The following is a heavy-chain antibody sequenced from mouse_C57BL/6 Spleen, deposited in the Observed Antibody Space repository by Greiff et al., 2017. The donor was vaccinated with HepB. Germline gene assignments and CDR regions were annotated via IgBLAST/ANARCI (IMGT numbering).Heavy chain of an antibody. CDR2: IYPRSGNT. CDR3: ARWDYGSSYPYYFDY. D-gene: IGHD1-1*01. J-gene: IGHJ2*01. V-gene: IGHV1-81*01. CDR1: GYTFTSYG. Sequence: VQLQQSGAELARPGASVKLSCKASGYTFTSYGISWVKQRTGQGLEWIGDIYPRSGNTYYNEKFKGKATLTADKSSSTAYMELRSLTSEDSAVYFCARWDYGSSYPYYFDYWGQGTTLTVSS.